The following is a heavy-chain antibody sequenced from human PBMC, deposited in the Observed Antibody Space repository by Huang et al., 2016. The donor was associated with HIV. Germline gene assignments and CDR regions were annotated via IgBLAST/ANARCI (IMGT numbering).Heavy chain of an antibody. J-gene: IGHJ6*03. Sequence: QVQLQQWGAGLLRPSETLSLTCAVYGGSFSGYYGTGIRQPPGKGLEGIGEINPGESTNYTPSLKSRVTISVDTSRNQFSLTLTSVTAADTAVYYCARGQGGYYYYYMDVWGKGTTVTVSS. CDR1: GGSFSGYY. V-gene: IGHV4-34*01. CDR2: INPGEST. CDR3: ARGQGGYYYYYMDV.